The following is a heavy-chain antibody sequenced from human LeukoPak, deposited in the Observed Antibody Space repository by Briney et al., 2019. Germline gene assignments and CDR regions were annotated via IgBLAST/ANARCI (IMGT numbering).Heavy chain of an antibody. CDR3: ARGGDSSGWWSWFDP. CDR2: ISAYNGNT. D-gene: IGHD3-22*01. V-gene: IGHV1-18*01. J-gene: IGHJ5*02. Sequence: ASVKVSCKASGYTFTRYGISWVRQAPGQGLEWMGWISAYNGNTNYAQKLQGRVTMTTDTSTSTAYMELRSLRSDDTAVYYCARGGDSSGWWSWFDPWGQGTLVTVSS. CDR1: GYTFTRYG.